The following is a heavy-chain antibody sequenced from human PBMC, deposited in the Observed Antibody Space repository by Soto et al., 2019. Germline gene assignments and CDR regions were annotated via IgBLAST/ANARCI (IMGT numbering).Heavy chain of an antibody. D-gene: IGHD6-13*01. CDR3: ARDLAAGDH. CDR1: GYTFTHYF. J-gene: IGHJ4*02. Sequence: QVQLVQSGAEVKKPGASVKVSCRTSGYTFTHYFIHWVRQSPGQGLEWLGIFHPASTNTNYAQAFQERVTLTTDTAKTTVYIELSSLKTEHTDLFYCARDLAAGDHWDQGTLVTVSS. V-gene: IGHV1-46*01. CDR2: FHPASTNT.